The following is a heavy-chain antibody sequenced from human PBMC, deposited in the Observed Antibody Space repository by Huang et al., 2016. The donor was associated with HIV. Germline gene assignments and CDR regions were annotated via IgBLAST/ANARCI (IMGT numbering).Heavy chain of an antibody. CDR1: GFSISSYW. V-gene: IGHV3-74*01. CDR3: ARDPRIQSWLNFFDY. J-gene: IGHJ4*02. CDR2: INREGSST. Sequence: EVQLVESGGGLVQPGGSLRLSCAAAGFSISSYWMHWVRQAPGKGLVWVSRINREGSSTSYADSVKGGFTISRDNAKNTLYLQMNSLRAEDTAVYYCARDPRIQSWLNFFDYWGQGTLVSVSS. D-gene: IGHD3-22*01.